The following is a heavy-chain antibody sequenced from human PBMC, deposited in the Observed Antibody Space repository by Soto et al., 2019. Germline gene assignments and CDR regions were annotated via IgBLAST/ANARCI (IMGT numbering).Heavy chain of an antibody. J-gene: IGHJ4*02. CDR3: ASHCSSTSCRDY. CDR1: GFTFSSYA. CDR2: ISYDGSNK. D-gene: IGHD2-2*01. V-gene: IGHV3-30-3*01. Sequence: QVQLVESGGGVVQPGRSLRLSCAASGFTFSSYAMHWVRQAPGKGLEWVAVISYDGSNKYYADSVKGRFTISRDNSKNTLYLQMNSLRVEDTAVYYCASHCSSTSCRDYWGQGTLVTVSS.